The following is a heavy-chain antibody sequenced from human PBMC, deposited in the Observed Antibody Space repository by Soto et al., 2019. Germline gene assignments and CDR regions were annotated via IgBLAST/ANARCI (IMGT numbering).Heavy chain of an antibody. CDR2: IKQDGSEK. Sequence: EVQLVESGGDLVQPGGSLRLSCAASGFTFSSYWIDLVRQSPGKGLEWVANIKQDGSEKHYVDSVKGRFTISRDNAKNSLYLQMNSLRAEDTAVYFCARGRWTLGPTTYHFDYWGQGTLVTVSS. V-gene: IGHV3-7*05. CDR1: GFTFSSYW. D-gene: IGHD1-26*01. J-gene: IGHJ4*02. CDR3: ARGRWTLGPTTYHFDY.